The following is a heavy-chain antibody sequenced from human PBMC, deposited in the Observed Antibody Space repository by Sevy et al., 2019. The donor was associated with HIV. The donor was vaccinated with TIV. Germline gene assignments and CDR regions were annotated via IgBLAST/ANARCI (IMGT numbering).Heavy chain of an antibody. Sequence: GGSLRLSCAASGFIFSSYSMSRVRQAPRKGLEWVSAISGSSGSTYYADSVKGRFTSSRDNSKNTLYLQMNSLRAEDTAVYFCAKEMTSKGYFDYWGQGTLVTVSS. CDR3: AKEMTSKGYFDY. D-gene: IGHD6-6*01. V-gene: IGHV3-23*01. J-gene: IGHJ4*02. CDR2: ISGSSGST. CDR1: GFIFSSYS.